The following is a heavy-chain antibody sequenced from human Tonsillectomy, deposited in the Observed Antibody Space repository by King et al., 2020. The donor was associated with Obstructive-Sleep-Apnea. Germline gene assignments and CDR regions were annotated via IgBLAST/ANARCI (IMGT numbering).Heavy chain of an antibody. V-gene: IGHV4-38-2*02. CDR1: GYSISSDYY. J-gene: IGHJ4*02. Sequence: QLQESGPGLVKPSETLSLTCTVSGYSISSDYYWGWIRQPPGKGLEWIATIYHSGGTYYNPSLKSRVTISVDTSKNQFSLRLRSVTAADTAVYYCARVGPSQTDYWGQGTLVTVSS. CDR2: IYHSGGT. CDR3: ARVGPSQTDY. D-gene: IGHD3-16*01.